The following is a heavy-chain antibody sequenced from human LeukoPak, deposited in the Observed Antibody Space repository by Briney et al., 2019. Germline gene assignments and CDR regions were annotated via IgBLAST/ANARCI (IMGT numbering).Heavy chain of an antibody. Sequence: PGGSLRFSCAASGFTFSSYAMSWVRQAPGKGLEWVSAISGSGGSTYYADSVKGRFTISRGNSKNTLYLQMNSLRAEDTAVYYCAKNIAAAGTSVLDYWGQGTLVTVSS. CDR1: GFTFSSYA. V-gene: IGHV3-23*01. CDR2: ISGSGGST. CDR3: AKNIAAAGTSVLDY. J-gene: IGHJ4*02. D-gene: IGHD6-13*01.